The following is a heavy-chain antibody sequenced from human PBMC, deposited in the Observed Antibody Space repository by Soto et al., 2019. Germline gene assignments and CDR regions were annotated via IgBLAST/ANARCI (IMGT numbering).Heavy chain of an antibody. J-gene: IGHJ4*02. CDR3: ARAGYCGPGCYYYFDY. D-gene: IGHD2-21*02. CDR2: IKPDGSAT. Sequence: GGSLRLSCAVSGFTFGSYWMNWVRLIPGKGLEWVAYIKPDGSATYYVDSVKGRFTISRDNAKNSLYLQMNSLRVEDTSVYYCARAGYCGPGCYYYFDYWGQGALVTVSS. V-gene: IGHV3-7*01. CDR1: GFTFGSYW.